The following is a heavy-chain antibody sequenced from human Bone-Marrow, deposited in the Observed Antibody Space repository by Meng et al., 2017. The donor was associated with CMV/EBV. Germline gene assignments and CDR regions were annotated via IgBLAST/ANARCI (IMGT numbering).Heavy chain of an antibody. CDR1: GGTFSSYT. CDR3: ARGLYYYGSGSWSYGMDV. V-gene: IGHV1-69*10. Sequence: SVKVSCKASGGTFSSYTISWVRQAPGQGLEWMGGIIPILGIANYAKKFQGRVTITADESTSRAYMELSSLRSEDTAVYYCARGLYYYGSGSWSYGMDVWGQGNTVTVSS. CDR2: IIPILGIA. D-gene: IGHD3-10*01. J-gene: IGHJ6*02.